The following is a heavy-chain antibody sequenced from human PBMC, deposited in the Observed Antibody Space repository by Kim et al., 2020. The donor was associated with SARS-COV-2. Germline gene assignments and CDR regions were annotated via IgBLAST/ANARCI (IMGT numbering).Heavy chain of an antibody. CDR3: ANSIGYAFDY. D-gene: IGHD2-15*01. J-gene: IGHJ4*02. Sequence: SVNFYADAVKGRTTISRDNAKISLYLEMDTLRVEYTAVYYCANSIGYAFDYWGQGTKVTVSS. CDR2: SVN. V-gene: IGHV3-7*03.